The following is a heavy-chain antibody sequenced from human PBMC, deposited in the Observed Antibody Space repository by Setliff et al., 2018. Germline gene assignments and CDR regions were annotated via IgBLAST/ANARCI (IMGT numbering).Heavy chain of an antibody. Sequence: ASVKVSCKASGYTFTSYATNWVRQAPGQGLEWMGWINTNTGNPTYAQGFTGRFVFSLDTSVSTAYLQISSLKAEDTAVYYCAISRYDFWSGYYFDYWGQGTLVTVPS. CDR1: GYTFTSYA. CDR2: INTNTGNP. V-gene: IGHV7-4-1*02. J-gene: IGHJ4*02. CDR3: AISRYDFWSGYYFDY. D-gene: IGHD3-3*01.